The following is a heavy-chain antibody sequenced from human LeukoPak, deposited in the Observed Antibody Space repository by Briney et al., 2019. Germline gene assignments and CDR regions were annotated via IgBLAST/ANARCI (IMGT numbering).Heavy chain of an antibody. CDR1: GFTFSSYA. D-gene: IGHD5-18*01. Sequence: GGSLRLSCAASGFTFSSYAMRWVRQPPGKGLEWVAVISYDGSNKYYADSVKGRFTISRDNSKNTLYLQMNSLRAEDTAVYYCARGRAGRGYSYVIYYYYYMDVWGKGTTVTVSS. J-gene: IGHJ6*03. V-gene: IGHV3-30*04. CDR3: ARGRAGRGYSYVIYYYYYMDV. CDR2: ISYDGSNK.